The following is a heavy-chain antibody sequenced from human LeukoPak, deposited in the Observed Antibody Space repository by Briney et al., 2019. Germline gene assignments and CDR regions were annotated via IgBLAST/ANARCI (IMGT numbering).Heavy chain of an antibody. Sequence: GGSLRLSCAASGFTFSSYEMNWVRQAPGKGLEWVSFSSSSGGTTYYADSVRGRFTISRDNAKNSLYLQMNSLRAEDTAVYYCARTHLTGQTYYFDYWGQGTLVTVSS. CDR2: SSSSGGTT. D-gene: IGHD3-9*01. CDR1: GFTFSSYE. V-gene: IGHV3-48*03. CDR3: ARTHLTGQTYYFDY. J-gene: IGHJ4*02.